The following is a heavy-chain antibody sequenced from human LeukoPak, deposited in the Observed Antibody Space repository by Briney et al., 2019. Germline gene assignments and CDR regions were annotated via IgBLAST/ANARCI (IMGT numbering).Heavy chain of an antibody. D-gene: IGHD3-9*01. Sequence: PSETLSLTCTVSGGSISSYYWSWIRQPAGKGLEWIGRIYTSGSTNYNPSLKSRVTMSVDTSKNQFSLKLSSVTAADTAVYYCARGYYDILTGYLNWFDPWGQGTLVTVSS. CDR1: GGSISSYY. CDR3: ARGYYDILTGYLNWFDP. CDR2: IYTSGST. V-gene: IGHV4-4*07. J-gene: IGHJ5*02.